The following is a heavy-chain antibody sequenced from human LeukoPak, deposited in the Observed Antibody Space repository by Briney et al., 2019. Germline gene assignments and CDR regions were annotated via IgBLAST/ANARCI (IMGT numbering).Heavy chain of an antibody. CDR3: ARDRDWGRSYFNY. V-gene: IGHV1-69*13. Sequence: SVKVSCKASGGTFSSYAISWVRQAPGQGLEWMGGIIPIFGTANYAQKFQGRVTITADESTSTAYMELSSLRSEDTAVYYCARDRDWGRSYFNYWGQGTLVTVSS. CDR2: IIPIFGTA. J-gene: IGHJ4*02. CDR1: GGTFSSYA. D-gene: IGHD7-27*01.